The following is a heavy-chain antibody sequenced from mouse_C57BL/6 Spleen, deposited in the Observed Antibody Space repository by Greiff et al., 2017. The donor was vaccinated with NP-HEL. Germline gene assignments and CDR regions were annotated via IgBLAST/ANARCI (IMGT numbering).Heavy chain of an antibody. CDR3: ARGGVVAPYAMDY. D-gene: IGHD1-1*01. Sequence: QVQLQQSGAELVKPGASVKLSCKASGYTFTSYWMHWVKQRPGQGLEWIGEIDPSDIYTNYNQKFKGKATLTVNTSYSTAYMQLSSLTTEDAAIYYSARGGVVAPYAMDYWGQGTSVTVSS. CDR1: GYTFTSYW. J-gene: IGHJ4*01. CDR2: IDPSDIYT. V-gene: IGHV1-50*01.